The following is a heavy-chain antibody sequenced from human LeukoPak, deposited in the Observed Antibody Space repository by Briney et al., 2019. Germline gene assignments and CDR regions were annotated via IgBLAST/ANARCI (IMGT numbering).Heavy chain of an antibody. D-gene: IGHD6-13*01. Sequence: SETLSLTCAVYGGSFSGYYWSWIRQPPGKGLEWIGEINHSGSTNYNPSLKSRVTISVDTSKNQFSLKLSSVTAADTAVYYCARDWAAAGNYYYYGMDVWGQGTTVTVSS. J-gene: IGHJ6*02. V-gene: IGHV4-34*01. CDR2: INHSGST. CDR3: ARDWAAAGNYYYYGMDV. CDR1: GGSFSGYY.